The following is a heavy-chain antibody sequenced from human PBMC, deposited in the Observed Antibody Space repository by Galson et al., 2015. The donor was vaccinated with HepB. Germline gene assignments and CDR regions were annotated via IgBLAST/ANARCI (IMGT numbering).Heavy chain of an antibody. V-gene: IGHV3-23*01. CDR2: ISGSGGST. CDR1: GFTFSSYA. CDR3: AKDPVSSGWYYYYGMDV. Sequence: SLRLSCAASGFTFSSYAMSWVRQAPGKGLEWVSAISGSGGSTYYADSVKGRFTISRDNSKNTLYLQMNSLRAEDTAVYYCAKDPVSSGWYYYYGMDVWGQGTTVTVSS. J-gene: IGHJ6*02. D-gene: IGHD6-19*01.